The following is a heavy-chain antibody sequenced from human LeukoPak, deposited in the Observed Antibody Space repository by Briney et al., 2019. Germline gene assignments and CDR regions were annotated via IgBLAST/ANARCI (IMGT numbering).Heavy chain of an antibody. J-gene: IGHJ4*02. D-gene: IGHD1-26*01. CDR2: IYTSGST. Sequence: SQTLTLTCTVSGGSISSGSYYWSWIRQPAGKGLEWIGRIYTSGSTNYNPSLKSRVTISVDTSKNQFSLKLSSVTAADTVVYYCASTAYSGSYLVWADYWGQGTLVTVSS. CDR1: GGSISSGSYY. CDR3: ASTAYSGSYLVWADY. V-gene: IGHV4-61*02.